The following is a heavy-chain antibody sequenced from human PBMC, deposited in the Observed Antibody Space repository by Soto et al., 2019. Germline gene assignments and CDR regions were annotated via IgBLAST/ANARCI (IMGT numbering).Heavy chain of an antibody. Sequence: QVQLVQSGAEVKKPGSSVKVSCKASGGTFSSYAISWVRQAPGQGLEWMGGIIPIFGTANYAQKLQGRVTMTTDTSTITAYMELRSLRADDTAVYYCARVRPPRWSGYLGGAFDIWGQGTMVTVSS. CDR3: ARVRPPRWSGYLGGAFDI. CDR2: IIPIFGTA. D-gene: IGHD3-3*01. J-gene: IGHJ3*02. CDR1: GGTFSSYA. V-gene: IGHV1-69*06.